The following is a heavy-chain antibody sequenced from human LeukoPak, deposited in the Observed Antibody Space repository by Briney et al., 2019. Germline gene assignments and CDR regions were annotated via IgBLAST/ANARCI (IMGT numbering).Heavy chain of an antibody. CDR3: ARVPRRYDSSGYYGD. CDR2: INPNSGGT. Sequence: ASVKVSCKASGYTFTSYYMHWVRQAPGQGLEWMGWINPNSGGTNYAQKFQGRVTMTRDTSISTAYMELSRLRSDDTAVYYCARVPRRYDSSGYYGDWGQGTLVTVSS. J-gene: IGHJ4*02. V-gene: IGHV1-2*02. CDR1: GYTFTSYY. D-gene: IGHD3-22*01.